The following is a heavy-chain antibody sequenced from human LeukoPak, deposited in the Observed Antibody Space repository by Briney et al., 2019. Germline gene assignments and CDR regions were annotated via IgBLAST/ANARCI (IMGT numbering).Heavy chain of an antibody. CDR1: GFTFSSSW. J-gene: IGHJ4*02. CDR2: INQDGTQK. CDR3: ARDHS. Sequence: GGSLRLSCAASGFTFSSSWLTWVRLAPGKGLEWVANINQDGTQKYYVDSVKGRFTISRDNAKNSLFLQMNSLRAEDTAVYYCARDHSWGQGTLVT. V-gene: IGHV3-7*04.